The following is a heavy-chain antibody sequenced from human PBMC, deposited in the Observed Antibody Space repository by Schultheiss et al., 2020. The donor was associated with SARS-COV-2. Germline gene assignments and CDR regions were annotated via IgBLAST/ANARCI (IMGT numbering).Heavy chain of an antibody. CDR1: GFTFSSYA. V-gene: IGHV3-23*01. Sequence: GESLKISCAASGFTFSSYAMSWVRQAPGKGLEWVSAISGSGGSTYYADSVKGRFTISRDNSKNTLYLQMNSLRAEDTAVYYCAREGIAVAGLDYWGQGTLVTVSS. CDR2: ISGSGGST. J-gene: IGHJ4*02. CDR3: AREGIAVAGLDY. D-gene: IGHD6-19*01.